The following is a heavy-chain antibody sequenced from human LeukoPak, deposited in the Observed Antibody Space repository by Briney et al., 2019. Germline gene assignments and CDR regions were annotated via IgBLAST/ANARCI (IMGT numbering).Heavy chain of an antibody. CDR1: GGTFSSYA. CDR2: IIPIFGTA. V-gene: IGHV1-69*13. D-gene: IGHD4-23*01. J-gene: IGHJ4*02. Sequence: SVKVSCKASGGTFSSYAISWVRQTPGQGLEWMGGIIPIFGTANYAQKFQGRVTITADESTSTAYMELSSLRSEGTAVYYCARLQDGGKGVIDYWGQGTLVTVSS. CDR3: ARLQDGGKGVIDY.